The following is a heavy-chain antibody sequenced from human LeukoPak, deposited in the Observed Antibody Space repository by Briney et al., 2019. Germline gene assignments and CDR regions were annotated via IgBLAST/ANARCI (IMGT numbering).Heavy chain of an antibody. Sequence: GASVKVSCKASGYTFTSYGISWVRQAPGQGLEWMGWINPNSGSTNYAQKFQGRVTMTRDTSISTAYMELSRLRSDDTAVYYCARAKDIVVVIALDIWGQGTMVTVSS. CDR2: INPNSGST. D-gene: IGHD2-21*01. CDR1: GYTFTSYG. J-gene: IGHJ3*02. V-gene: IGHV1-2*02. CDR3: ARAKDIVVVIALDI.